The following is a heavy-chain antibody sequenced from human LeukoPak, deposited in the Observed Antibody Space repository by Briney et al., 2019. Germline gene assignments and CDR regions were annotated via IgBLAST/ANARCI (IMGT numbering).Heavy chain of an antibody. D-gene: IGHD3-10*01. J-gene: IGHJ6*03. V-gene: IGHV4-4*02. CDR3: ARLRRYYGSGSYQIIAYRYYYMDV. Sequence: PSGTLSLTCAVSGGSIFSSNWWSWVRQPPGKGLEWIGQIFHSGSTNYNPSLKSRVTISVDTSKNQFSLKLSSVTAADTAVYYCARLRRYYGSGSYQIIAYRYYYMDVWAKGPRSPSP. CDR2: IFHSGST. CDR1: GGSIFSSNW.